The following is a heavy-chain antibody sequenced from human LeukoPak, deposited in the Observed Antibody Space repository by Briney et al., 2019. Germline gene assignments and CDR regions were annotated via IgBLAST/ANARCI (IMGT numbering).Heavy chain of an antibody. CDR3: ARLPGTTNAFDI. CDR2: INTNGGST. Sequence: GGSLRLSCVASGFTFSPYAMTWVRQAPGKGLEYVSAINTNGGSTYYANSVKGRFTISRDNSKNTLYLQMGSLRAEDMAVYYCARLPGTTNAFDIWGQGTMVTVSS. D-gene: IGHD1-7*01. J-gene: IGHJ3*02. CDR1: GFTFSPYA. V-gene: IGHV3-64*01.